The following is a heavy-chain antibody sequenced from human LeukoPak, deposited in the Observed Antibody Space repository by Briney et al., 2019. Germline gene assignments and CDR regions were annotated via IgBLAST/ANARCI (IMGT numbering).Heavy chain of an antibody. CDR1: GGSISSSTYY. CDR3: ARGNPYLVTTRLNWFDP. Sequence: SETLSLTCTVSGGSISSSTYYWGWTRQPPWRGLEWIGNIYYTRSTYYNASLKSRVTTSVDTSKNQFSLKLSSVTAADTAVYYCARGNPYLVTTRLNWFDPWGQGTLVTVSS. V-gene: IGHV4-39*01. D-gene: IGHD3-9*01. CDR2: IYYTRST. J-gene: IGHJ5*02.